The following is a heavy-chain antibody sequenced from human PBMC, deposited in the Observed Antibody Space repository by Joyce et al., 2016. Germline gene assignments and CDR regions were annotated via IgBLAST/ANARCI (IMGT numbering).Heavy chain of an antibody. J-gene: IGHJ4*02. V-gene: IGHV4-34*01. CDR2: VTRNGGP. CDR1: GESFNDYY. D-gene: IGHD7-27*01. Sequence: VQLQQWGAGLLKPSETLSLTWAVYGESFNDYYWRWIRHPPGKGLEWIGDVTRNGGPNSIASLRSRVSISLDTSKNQFSLKLNSVTAADTAVYYCARGLPGEGFDSWGPGTLVTVS. CDR3: ARGLPGEGFDS.